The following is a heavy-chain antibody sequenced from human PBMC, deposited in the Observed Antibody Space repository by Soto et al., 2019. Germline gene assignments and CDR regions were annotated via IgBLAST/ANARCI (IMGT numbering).Heavy chain of an antibody. V-gene: IGHV1-2*02. CDR2: INPNSGGT. CDR3: ARRKGDSYDTSGYHYYFDY. J-gene: IGHJ4*02. D-gene: IGHD3-22*01. Sequence: ASVKVSCKASGYTFTGYYVHWVRQAPGQGLEWMGWINPNSGGTKSAQKFQGRVTMTRDTSINTAYMELSRLRSDDTAVYYCARRKGDSYDTSGYHYYFDYWGQGTLVTVSS. CDR1: GYTFTGYY.